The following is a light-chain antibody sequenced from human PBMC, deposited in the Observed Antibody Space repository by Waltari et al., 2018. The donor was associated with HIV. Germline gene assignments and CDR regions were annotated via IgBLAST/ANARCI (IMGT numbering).Light chain of an antibody. J-gene: IGLJ3*02. Sequence: QSALTQPASVSGSPGQSITISCTGTSLDVGDYNYVPWYQQHPGKAPKLLIYEVTNRPSGVSNRFSGSKSGNTASLTISGLQAEDEADYYCISYRSGFTLMFGGGNKLTVL. V-gene: IGLV2-14*01. CDR3: ISYRSGFTLM. CDR2: EVT. CDR1: SLDVGDYNY.